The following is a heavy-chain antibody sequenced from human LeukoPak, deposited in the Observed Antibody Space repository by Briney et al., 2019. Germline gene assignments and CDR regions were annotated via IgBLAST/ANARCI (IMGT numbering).Heavy chain of an antibody. J-gene: IGHJ3*02. CDR3: AGPYCGGDCYHDAFDI. CDR1: GFTFSSYS. V-gene: IGHV3-48*04. Sequence: QPGGSLRLSCAASGFTFSSYSMNWVRQAPGKGLEWVSYISSSGSTIYYADSVKGRFTISRDNAKNSLYLQMNSLRAEDTAVYYCAGPYCGGDCYHDAFDIWGQGTMVTVSS. D-gene: IGHD2-21*02. CDR2: ISSSGSTI.